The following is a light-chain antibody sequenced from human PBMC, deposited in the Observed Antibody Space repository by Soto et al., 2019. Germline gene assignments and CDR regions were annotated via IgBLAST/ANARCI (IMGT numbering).Light chain of an antibody. CDR2: DNN. Sequence: QSVLTQPPSVSAAPGQTVTISCSGSSSNIRNNYVSWYQQLPGTAPKLLIYDNNKRPSGIPDRFSGSKSGTSATLGITGLQTGDEADYYCGTWDSSLSAVVFGGRTKLTVL. J-gene: IGLJ2*01. CDR3: GTWDSSLSAVV. CDR1: SSNIRNNY. V-gene: IGLV1-51*01.